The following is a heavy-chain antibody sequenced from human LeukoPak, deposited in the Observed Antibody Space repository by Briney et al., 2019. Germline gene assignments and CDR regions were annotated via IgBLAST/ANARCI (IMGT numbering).Heavy chain of an antibody. Sequence: PSQTLSLTCTVSGGSISSGSYYWSWIRQPAEKGLEWIGRIYTSGSTNYNPSLKSRVTISVDTSKNQFSLKLSPVTAADTAVYYCAGTYYYDSSGYSKWVYWGQGTLVTVSS. CDR2: IYTSGST. V-gene: IGHV4-61*02. CDR3: AGTYYYDSSGYSKWVY. D-gene: IGHD3-22*01. J-gene: IGHJ4*02. CDR1: GGSISSGSYY.